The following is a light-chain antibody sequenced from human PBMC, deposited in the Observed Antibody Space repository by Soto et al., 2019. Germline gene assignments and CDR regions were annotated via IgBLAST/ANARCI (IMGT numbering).Light chain of an antibody. CDR3: QQSYGTPLT. CDR2: AAS. CDR1: QSISNY. V-gene: IGKV1-39*01. Sequence: DMEMTQSPSSLSASVGDRVTITCRASQSISNYLNWYQHKPGKVPKLLIYAASSLQRGVPTRFSGSGSGTDFTLTINSLQPEDFATYYWQQSYGTPLTFGGGTKIEIK. J-gene: IGKJ4*01.